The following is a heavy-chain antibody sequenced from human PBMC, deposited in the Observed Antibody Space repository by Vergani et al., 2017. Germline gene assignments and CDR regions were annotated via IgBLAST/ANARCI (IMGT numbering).Heavy chain of an antibody. CDR2: ISYTGSN. J-gene: IGHJ4*02. Sequence: QVQLQESGPGLVKPSETLSLTCIVSGDYIISDAYFWGWARQSPGKGLEWIASISYTGSNSYNPSLRSRVTISVDTSKNQLSLELTSVTAADTAIYYCARHGNYGGGSGLFDYWGQGTLVIVSA. V-gene: IGHV4-39*01. CDR3: ARHGNYGGGSGLFDY. D-gene: IGHD4-23*01. CDR1: GDYIISDAYF.